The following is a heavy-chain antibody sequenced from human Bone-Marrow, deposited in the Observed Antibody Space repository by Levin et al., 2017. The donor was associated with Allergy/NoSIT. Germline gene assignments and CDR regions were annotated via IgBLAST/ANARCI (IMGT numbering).Heavy chain of an antibody. V-gene: IGHV3-11*01. CDR2: ISYSGETI. D-gene: IGHD5-24*01. J-gene: IGHJ4*02. CDR1: GFTFSDYY. CDR3: ARDRSAVANLWREMAPTAQY. Sequence: GGSLRLSCAASGFTFSDYYMNWIRQTPGKGLEWISYISYSGETIYYADSVKGRFTISRDNAENSLFLQMNDLRAEDTAVYYCARDRSAVANLWREMAPTAQYWGLGTLVTVST.